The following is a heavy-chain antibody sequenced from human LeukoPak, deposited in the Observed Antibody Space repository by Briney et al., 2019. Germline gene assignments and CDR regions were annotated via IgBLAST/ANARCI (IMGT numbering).Heavy chain of an antibody. CDR1: GYTFTGYY. CDR3: AAAGPSDYDYYMDV. J-gene: IGHJ6*03. CDR2: ISPHSGDT. Sequence: ASVKVSCKASGYTFTGYYMHWVRQAPGQGLEWMGWISPHSGDTNYAQKFQGRVTMTRDTSISTAYMELSRLRSDDTAVYYCAAAGPSDYDYYMDVWGKGTTVTISS. V-gene: IGHV1-2*02. D-gene: IGHD6-13*01.